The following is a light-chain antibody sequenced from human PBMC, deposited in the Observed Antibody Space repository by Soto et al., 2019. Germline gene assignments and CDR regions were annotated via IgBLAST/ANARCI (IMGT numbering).Light chain of an antibody. CDR2: RAS. Sequence: DIRMTQSPSTLSASVGDRVTITFRASEPISRWLAWYQLSPGKAPKLLIHRASTLNSGVPARFSGSGSGTDFTLTIDSLQPDDFASYYCQQYKSYSPYTFGQGT. V-gene: IGKV1-5*03. CDR1: EPISRW. CDR3: QQYKSYSPYT. J-gene: IGKJ2*01.